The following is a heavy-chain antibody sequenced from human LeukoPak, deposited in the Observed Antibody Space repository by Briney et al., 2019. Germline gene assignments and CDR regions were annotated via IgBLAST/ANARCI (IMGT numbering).Heavy chain of an antibody. CDR1: GFTFSSYW. CDR3: ARDSGNYLDAFNI. CDR2: IKQDGSEK. J-gene: IGHJ3*02. V-gene: IGHV3-7*01. Sequence: GGSLRLSCAASGFTFSSYWMSWVRQAPGKGLEWVANIKQDGSEKYYVDSVKGRFTISRDNAKNSLYLQMNSLRAEDTAVYYCARDSGNYLDAFNIWGQGTMVTVSS. D-gene: IGHD1-7*01.